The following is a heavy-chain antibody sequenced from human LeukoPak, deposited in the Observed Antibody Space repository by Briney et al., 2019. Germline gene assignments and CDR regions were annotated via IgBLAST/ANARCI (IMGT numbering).Heavy chain of an antibody. Sequence: GGSLRLSCAASGFTFDDYGMSWVRQAPGKGLEWVSGINWNGGSTGYADSVKGRFTISRDNAKNSLYLQMNSLRAEDTALYYCAKEGPSGSSNYFDYWGQGTLVTVSS. D-gene: IGHD1-26*01. V-gene: IGHV3-20*04. J-gene: IGHJ4*02. CDR3: AKEGPSGSSNYFDY. CDR1: GFTFDDYG. CDR2: INWNGGST.